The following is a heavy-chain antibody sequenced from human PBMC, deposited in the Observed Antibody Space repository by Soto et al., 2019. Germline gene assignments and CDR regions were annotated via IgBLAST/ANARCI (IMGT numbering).Heavy chain of an antibody. CDR3: ARDGHGMDV. CDR2: IFFTGSA. J-gene: IGHJ6*02. V-gene: IGHV4-61*01. Sequence: SETLSPTSPAYTGSPGTSRYDWSWIRQPPGKGLEWIGKIFFTGSAHYNPSLRNRVTMSVDTSKDQFSLTLTSVTAADTAVYYCARDGHGMDVWGQGTTVTVSS. CDR1: TGSPGTSRYD.